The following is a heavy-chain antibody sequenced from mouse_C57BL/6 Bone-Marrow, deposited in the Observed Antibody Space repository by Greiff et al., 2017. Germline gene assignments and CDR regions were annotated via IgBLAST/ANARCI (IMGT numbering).Heavy chain of an antibody. CDR3: ARGTEDY. CDR1: GYTFTSYW. Sequence: QVHVKQPGAELVKPGASVKMSCKASGYTFTSYWITWVKQRPGQGLEWIGDIYPGSGSTNYNEKFKSKATLTVDTSSSTAYMQLSSLTSEDSAVYYCARGTEDYWGQGTTLTVSS. D-gene: IGHD3-3*01. V-gene: IGHV1-55*01. CDR2: IYPGSGST. J-gene: IGHJ2*01.